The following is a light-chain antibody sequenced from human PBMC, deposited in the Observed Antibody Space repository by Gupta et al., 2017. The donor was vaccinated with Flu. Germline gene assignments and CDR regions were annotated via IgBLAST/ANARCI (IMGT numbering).Light chain of an antibody. CDR1: SSDVGGYNY. J-gene: IGLJ1*01. V-gene: IGLV2-14*01. CDR2: EVS. Sequence: SGLTHPASVSRSPGQSLTLSCTGTSSDVGGYNYVSWYQQHPGKAPKLMIYEVSNRPSGVSNRFAGSESGKTASLTISGLQAEDEADYYCRSYTSSSTLYVFGTGTKVTVL. CDR3: RSYTSSSTLYV.